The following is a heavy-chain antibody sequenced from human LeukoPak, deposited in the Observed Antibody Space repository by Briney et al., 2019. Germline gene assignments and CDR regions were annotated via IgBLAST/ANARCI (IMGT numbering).Heavy chain of an antibody. CDR1: GYTFTSYG. J-gene: IGHJ4*02. V-gene: IGHV1-18*01. Sequence: ASVKVSCKASGYTFTSYGISWVRQAPGQGLEWMGWISAYNGNTNYAQKLQGRVTMTTDTPTSTAYMELRSLRSDDTAVYYCARAKWYYDSSGYFYWGQGTLVTVSS. CDR2: ISAYNGNT. CDR3: ARAKWYYDSSGYFY. D-gene: IGHD3-22*01.